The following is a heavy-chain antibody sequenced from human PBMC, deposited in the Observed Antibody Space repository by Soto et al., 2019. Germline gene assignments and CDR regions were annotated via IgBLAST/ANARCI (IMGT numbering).Heavy chain of an antibody. CDR3: ARDGDYDSSGPDY. D-gene: IGHD3-22*01. CDR1: GFTFSSYG. CDR2: IWYDGSNK. J-gene: IGHJ4*02. Sequence: QVQLVESGGGVVQPGRSLRLSCAASGFTFSSYGMHWVRQAPGKGLEWVAVIWYDGSNKYYADSVKGRFTISRDNSKNTRYLQMNSLRADDTAVYYCARDGDYDSSGPDYWGQGNLFTVSS. V-gene: IGHV3-33*01.